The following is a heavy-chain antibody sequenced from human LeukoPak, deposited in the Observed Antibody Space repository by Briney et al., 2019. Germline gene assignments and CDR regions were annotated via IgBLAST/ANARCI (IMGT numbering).Heavy chain of an antibody. J-gene: IGHJ4*02. Sequence: SETLSLTCTVSGGSISSYYWSWIRQPPGKGLEWIGYIYYSGSTNYNPSLKSRVTISVDTSKNQFSLKLSSVTAADTAVYYCAKTTAGNSSGRYPGWPVDYWGQGTLVTVSS. D-gene: IGHD6-19*01. CDR3: AKTTAGNSSGRYPGWPVDY. V-gene: IGHV4-59*08. CDR2: IYYSGST. CDR1: GGSISSYY.